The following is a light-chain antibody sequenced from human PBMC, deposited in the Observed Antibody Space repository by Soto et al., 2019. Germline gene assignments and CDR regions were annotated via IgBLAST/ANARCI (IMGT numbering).Light chain of an antibody. CDR3: QQYGSSPRT. V-gene: IGKV3-20*01. CDR1: QSVSSSY. J-gene: IGKJ2*01. CDR2: GAS. Sequence: EIVLTQSPGTLSLSPGERATLSCRASQSVSSSYLAWYQQRPGQAPRLLIYGASSRATGIPDRCSGSGSGTEFTLTISILEPEDFEVYCCQQYGSSPRTFGQGTKLDIK.